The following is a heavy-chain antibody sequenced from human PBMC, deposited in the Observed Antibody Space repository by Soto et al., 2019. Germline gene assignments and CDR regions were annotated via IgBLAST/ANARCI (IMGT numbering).Heavy chain of an antibody. V-gene: IGHV4-4*02. J-gene: IGHJ4*02. CDR1: GGSISSSNW. D-gene: IGHD6-6*01. CDR2: IYHSGST. CDR3: ASSIAARPSRSAISSGWTFDY. Sequence: QVQLQESGPGLVKPSGTLSLTCAVSGGSISSSNWWSWVRQPPGKGLEWIGEIYHSGSTNYNPSLKSRVTISVDTSKNQFSLKLSSVTAADTAVYYCASSIAARPSRSAISSGWTFDYWGQGTLVTVSS.